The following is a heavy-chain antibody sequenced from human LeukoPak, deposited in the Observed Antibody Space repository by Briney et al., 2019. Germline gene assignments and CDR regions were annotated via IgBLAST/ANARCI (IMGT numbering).Heavy chain of an antibody. CDR1: GYTFTSYG. CDR3: ARVGIVVVPAAKYNWFDP. V-gene: IGHV1-18*01. D-gene: IGHD2-2*01. CDR2: ISAYNGNT. J-gene: IGHJ5*02. Sequence: ASVKVSCKASGYTFTSYGISWVRQVPGQGLEWMGWISAYNGNTNYAQKLQGRVTMTTDTSTSTAYMELRSLRSDDTAVYYCARVGIVVVPAAKYNWFDPWGQGTLVTVSS.